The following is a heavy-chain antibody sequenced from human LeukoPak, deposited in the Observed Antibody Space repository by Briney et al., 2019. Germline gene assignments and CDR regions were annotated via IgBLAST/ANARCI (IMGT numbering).Heavy chain of an antibody. Sequence: SETLSLTCTVSGGSISSHYWSWIRQPPGKGLEWIGYIYYSGSTNYNPSLKSRVTISVDTSKNQFSLKLSSVTAADTAVYYCASRRDRYKYYFDYWGQGTLVTVSS. V-gene: IGHV4-59*11. J-gene: IGHJ4*02. D-gene: IGHD5-24*01. CDR2: IYYSGST. CDR3: ASRRDRYKYYFDY. CDR1: GGSISSHY.